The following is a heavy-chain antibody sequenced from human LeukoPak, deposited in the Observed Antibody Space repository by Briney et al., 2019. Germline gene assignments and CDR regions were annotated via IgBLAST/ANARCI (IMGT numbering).Heavy chain of an antibody. CDR2: ISGSGGST. J-gene: IGHJ4*02. D-gene: IGHD6-19*01. CDR1: GFTFSSHA. V-gene: IGHV3-23*01. CDR3: AKSSGWYNFDY. Sequence: GGSLRLSCAASGFTFSSHAMSWVRQAPGKGLESVSAISGSGGSTYYAYSGKGRFTISRDNSKNTLYLQMNSLRADDTAVYYCAKSSGWYNFDYWGQGTLVTVSS.